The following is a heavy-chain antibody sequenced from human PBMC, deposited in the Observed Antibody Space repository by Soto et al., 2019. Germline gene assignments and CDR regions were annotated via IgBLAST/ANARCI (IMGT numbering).Heavy chain of an antibody. Sequence: QLQLQESGPGLVKPSETLSLTCTVSGGSISSSSYYWGWIRQPPGKGLEWIGSIYYSGSTYYNPSLKSRVTISVDTSKNQFSLKLSSVTAADTAVYYCARRPNYYDSSGHTGDYWGQGTLVTVSS. CDR1: GGSISSSSYY. J-gene: IGHJ4*02. CDR2: IYYSGST. V-gene: IGHV4-39*01. D-gene: IGHD3-22*01. CDR3: ARRPNYYDSSGHTGDY.